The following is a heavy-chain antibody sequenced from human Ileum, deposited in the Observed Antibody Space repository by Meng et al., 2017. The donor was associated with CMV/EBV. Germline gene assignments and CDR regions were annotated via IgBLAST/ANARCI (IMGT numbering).Heavy chain of an antibody. CDR3: AREGPTDWGRALDY. V-gene: IGHV4-4*07. Sequence: QVELQESGPGRVKPPVTLSLSCTVSGGYRSSYYWSWIRQPAGKGLEWIGRIYTSGSSNYNSSLKSRVTMSVDTSKNQFSMKLNSVTAADTAVYYCAREGPTDWGRALDYWGQGTLVTVSS. D-gene: IGHD7-27*01. CDR2: IYTSGSS. J-gene: IGHJ4*02. CDR1: GGYRSSYY.